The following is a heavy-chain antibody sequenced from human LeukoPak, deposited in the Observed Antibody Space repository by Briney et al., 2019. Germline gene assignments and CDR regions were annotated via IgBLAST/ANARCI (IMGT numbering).Heavy chain of an antibody. D-gene: IGHD5-24*01. V-gene: IGHV3-48*01. CDR2: ISTASSTI. Sequence: QAGGSLRLSCAASGFTFSHHSMNWVRQAPGKGLDWVSYISTASSTIYYADTVKGRFTISRDNSKNTLFLQMNSLRAEDTAVYYCAKEFSGQRWLPGDVDYYYMDVWGKGTTVTISS. J-gene: IGHJ6*03. CDR3: AKEFSGQRWLPGDVDYYYMDV. CDR1: GFTFSHHS.